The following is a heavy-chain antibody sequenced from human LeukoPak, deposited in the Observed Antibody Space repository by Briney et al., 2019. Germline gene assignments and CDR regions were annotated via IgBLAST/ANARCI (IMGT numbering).Heavy chain of an antibody. CDR1: GFTFSSYG. V-gene: IGHV3-30*18. J-gene: IGHJ4*02. D-gene: IGHD4-17*01. CDR2: ISSDGSNT. CDR3: AKDRAAFGDYDFDY. Sequence: PGGSLRLSCAASGFTFSSYGMHWVRQAPGKGLDWVADISSDGSNTHYADSVKGRFTISRDNSKNTLSLQMDSLRADDTAVYYCAKDRAAFGDYDFDYWGQGTLVTVSP.